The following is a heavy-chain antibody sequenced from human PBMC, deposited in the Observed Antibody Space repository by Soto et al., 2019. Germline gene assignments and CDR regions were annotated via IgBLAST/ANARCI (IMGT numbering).Heavy chain of an antibody. CDR1: GYTFTSYS. V-gene: IGHV1-18*01. CDR3: SRAVTPTDY. J-gene: IGHJ4*02. CDR2: FSAYNGNT. D-gene: IGHD2-21*02. Sequence: QVQLVQSGAEVKKPGASVKVSCKASGYTFTSYSISWVRQAPGQGLEWMGRFSAYNGNTKYAQKLQGRVTMPTDTTMKTAYMEPGSPSSDDTVMYYCSRAVTPTDYGGQGTLVTVSS.